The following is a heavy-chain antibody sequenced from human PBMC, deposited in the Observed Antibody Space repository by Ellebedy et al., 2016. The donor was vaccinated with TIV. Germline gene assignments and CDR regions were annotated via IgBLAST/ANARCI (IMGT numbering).Heavy chain of an antibody. J-gene: IGHJ4*02. CDR3: AHTRSPCGGDSYSDFDY. V-gene: IGHV2-5*02. D-gene: IGHD2-21*02. Sequence: SGPTLVKPTQTLTLTCTFSGFSLSTSGVGVGWIRQPPGKALEWLALIYWDDDKRYSPSLKSRFTITKDTSKNQVVLTMTNMDPVDTATYYCAHTRSPCGGDSYSDFDYWGQGTLVTVSS. CDR2: IYWDDDK. CDR1: GFSLSTSGVG.